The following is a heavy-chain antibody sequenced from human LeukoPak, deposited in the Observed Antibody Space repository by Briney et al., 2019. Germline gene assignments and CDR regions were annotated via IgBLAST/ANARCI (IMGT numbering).Heavy chain of an antibody. J-gene: IGHJ4*02. Sequence: GASVKVSCKASGGTFSSYAISWVRQAPGQGLEWMGGIIPIFGTANYAQKFQGRVTITTDESTSTAYMELSSLGSEDTAVYYCARLYVDTAMGDYWGQGTLVTVSS. CDR3: ARLYVDTAMGDY. CDR1: GGTFSSYA. CDR2: IIPIFGTA. D-gene: IGHD5-18*01. V-gene: IGHV1-69*05.